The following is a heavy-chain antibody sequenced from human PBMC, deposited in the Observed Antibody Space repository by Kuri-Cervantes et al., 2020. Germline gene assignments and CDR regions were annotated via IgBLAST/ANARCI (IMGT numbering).Heavy chain of an antibody. Sequence: SVKISCKAAGGTFNTYGIIWVRQAPGQGLGWMGGIIHIFGTANYAQKFQGRVTITTDESTSTAYMEVSSLRSEDTAVYYCVRGREIAARRHYYYSMDVWGKGTTVTVSS. CDR3: VRGREIAARRHYYYSMDV. V-gene: IGHV1-69*05. D-gene: IGHD6-25*01. J-gene: IGHJ6*03. CDR2: IIHIFGTA. CDR1: GGTFNTYG.